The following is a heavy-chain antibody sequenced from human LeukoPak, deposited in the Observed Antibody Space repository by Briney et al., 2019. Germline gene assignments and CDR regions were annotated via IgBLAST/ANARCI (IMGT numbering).Heavy chain of an antibody. V-gene: IGHV3-7*01. D-gene: IGHD2-15*01. CDR1: GFTFKKYW. CDR2: IKEDGSET. CDR3: AREGDYCSGGSCSDGYFDY. Sequence: GESLRLSCAASGFTFKKYWMNWVRQVPGKGLECLANIKEDGSETYYADSVKGRFTISRDNSKNTLYLQMNSLRAEDTAVYYCAREGDYCSGGSCSDGYFDYWGQGTLVTVSS. J-gene: IGHJ4*02.